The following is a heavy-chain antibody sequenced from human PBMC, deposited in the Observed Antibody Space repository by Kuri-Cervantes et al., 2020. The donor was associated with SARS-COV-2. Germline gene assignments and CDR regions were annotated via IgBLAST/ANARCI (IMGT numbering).Heavy chain of an antibody. J-gene: IGHJ5*02. V-gene: IGHV4-4*08. Sequence: SDTRSPTCTVPGASSNAYYWGGIRQPPGKGLEWIGNIFTSGRTNYNPSLKSRVTISVDTSKNQFSLNLSSATAADTAVYYCASYKYYNKGNWFDPWGQGTLVTVSS. CDR1: GASSNAYY. D-gene: IGHD5-24*01. CDR3: ASYKYYNKGNWFDP. CDR2: IFTSGRT.